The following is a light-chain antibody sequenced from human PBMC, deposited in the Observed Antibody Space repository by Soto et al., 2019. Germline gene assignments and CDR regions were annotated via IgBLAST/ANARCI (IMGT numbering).Light chain of an antibody. CDR3: AAWDDRLNAPV. CDR2: GNH. CDR1: NSNIGSNA. J-gene: IGLJ2*01. Sequence: QSVLTQPPSASGTPGQRVTISCSGSNSNIGSNAVNWYQQLPGTAPKLLIHGNHQRPSGVPDRLSGSKSGTSASLAISGLQSEDEADYYCAAWDDRLNAPVFGGGTKLTVL. V-gene: IGLV1-44*01.